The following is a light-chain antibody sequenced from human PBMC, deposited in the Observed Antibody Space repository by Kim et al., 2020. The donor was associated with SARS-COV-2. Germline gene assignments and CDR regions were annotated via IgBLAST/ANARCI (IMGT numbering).Light chain of an antibody. V-gene: IGLV3-21*04. CDR3: QVWVDSTYYLV. CDR2: YDR. CDR1: NIGTKV. J-gene: IGLJ3*02. Sequence: SYELTQPPSVSVAPGTTAMITCGGSNIGTKVVHWYQQRPGQAPVLVINYDRERPSGIPERVSGANSGNTATLSIRRGEPGDGADYYCQVWVDSTYYLVFG.